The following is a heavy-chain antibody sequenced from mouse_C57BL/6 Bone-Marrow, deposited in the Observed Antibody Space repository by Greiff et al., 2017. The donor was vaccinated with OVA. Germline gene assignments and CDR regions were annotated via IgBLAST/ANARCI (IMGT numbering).Heavy chain of an antibody. Sequence: VQLQESGPGLVQPSQSLSITCTVSGFSLTSYGVHWVRQSPGKGLEWLGVIWRGGSTDYNAAFMSRLSITKDNSKSQVFFKMNSLQADDTAIYYCAKEGTTVVGNFDYWGQGTTLTVSS. CDR1: GFSLTSYG. CDR3: AKEGTTVVGNFDY. V-gene: IGHV2-5*01. D-gene: IGHD1-1*01. CDR2: IWRGGST. J-gene: IGHJ2*01.